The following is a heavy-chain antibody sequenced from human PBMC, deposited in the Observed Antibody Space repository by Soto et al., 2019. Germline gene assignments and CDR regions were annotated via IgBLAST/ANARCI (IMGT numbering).Heavy chain of an antibody. CDR3: ARDLGLVRGYSSSPRSYYGMDV. CDR2: ITSSGRTT. J-gene: IGHJ6*02. V-gene: IGHV3-11*01. D-gene: IGHD6-13*01. Sequence: QVQLVESGGGLVKPGGSLRLSCAASGFTFSDYYMNWIRQAPGKGLEWVSYITSSGRTTYYADSVKGRFTISRDNAKNALYLQMNSLRAEDTAGYYCARDLGLVRGYSSSPRSYYGMDVWGQGTTVTVSS. CDR1: GFTFSDYY.